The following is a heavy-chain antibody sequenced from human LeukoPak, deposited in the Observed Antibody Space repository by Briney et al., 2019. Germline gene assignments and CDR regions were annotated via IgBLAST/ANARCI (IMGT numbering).Heavy chain of an antibody. D-gene: IGHD2/OR15-2a*01. CDR1: GFTFSSYA. V-gene: IGHV3-64D*06. CDR3: VKTPYSSTWYVGDY. CDR2: INSDGDST. Sequence: GGSLRLSCSASGFTFSSYAMHWVRQAAGEGLEYVSAINSDGDSTYYADSVKGRFTISRDNSKNTLYLQMSSLRSEDSAVYYCVKTPYSSTWYVGDYWGQGTLVTVSS. J-gene: IGHJ4*02.